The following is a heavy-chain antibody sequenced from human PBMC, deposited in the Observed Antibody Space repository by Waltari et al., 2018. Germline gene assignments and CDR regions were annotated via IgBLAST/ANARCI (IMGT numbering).Heavy chain of an antibody. CDR3: ARESGRDYYLDY. D-gene: IGHD3-10*01. CDR1: GGSISSFNYY. J-gene: IGHJ4*02. CDR2: IHYRGRT. V-gene: IGHV4-39*07. Sequence: QLHLQESGPGLVKPSETLSLTCTVSGGSISSFNYYWGWIRQSPGKGLEWIGIIHYRGRTHYTPSLRSRATISVDTSKNQFSLKLTSVTAADTAVYYCARESGRDYYLDYWGQGTLVNVSS.